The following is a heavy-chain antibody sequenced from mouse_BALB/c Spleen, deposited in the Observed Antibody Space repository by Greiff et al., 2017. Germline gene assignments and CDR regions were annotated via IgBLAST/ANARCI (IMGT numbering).Heavy chain of an antibody. CDR1: GYTFSSYW. V-gene: IGHV1-9*01. CDR3: ARSITTVVATGDY. CDR2: ILPGSGST. Sequence: QVQLQQSGAELMKPGASVQISCKATGYTFSSYWIEWVKQRPGHGLEWIGEILPGSGSTNYNEKFKGKATFTADTSSSTAYMQLSSLTSEYSAVYYCARSITTVVATGDYWGQGTTLTVSS. D-gene: IGHD1-1*01. J-gene: IGHJ2*01.